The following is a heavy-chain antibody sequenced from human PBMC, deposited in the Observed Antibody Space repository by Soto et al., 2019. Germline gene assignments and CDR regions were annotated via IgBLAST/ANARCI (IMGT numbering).Heavy chain of an antibody. CDR3: ARRGYCSGGSCRYVHWFDP. Sequence: QLQLQASGPGLVKPSETLSLTCTVSGGSISSSSYYWGWIRQSPGKGLEWIGSIYYSGSTYYNPSLKSRVTISVDTAKNQFSLKLSSVTAADTAVYYCARRGYCSGGSCRYVHWFDPWGQGTLVTVSS. D-gene: IGHD2-15*01. CDR2: IYYSGST. V-gene: IGHV4-39*01. CDR1: GGSISSSSYY. J-gene: IGHJ5*02.